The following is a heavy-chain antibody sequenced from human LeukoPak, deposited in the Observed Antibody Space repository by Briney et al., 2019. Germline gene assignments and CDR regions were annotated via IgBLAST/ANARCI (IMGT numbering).Heavy chain of an antibody. D-gene: IGHD3-16*01. CDR3: ARDRGTQSDY. J-gene: IGHJ4*02. Sequence: GGSLRLSCAASGFTFDDYAMHWVRQAPGKGLEWVSGISWNSGSIGYADSVKGRFTISRDNAKNSLYLQMDSLRPEDTAVYYCARDRGTQSDYWGQGTLVTVSS. CDR1: GFTFDDYA. CDR2: ISWNSGSI. V-gene: IGHV3-9*01.